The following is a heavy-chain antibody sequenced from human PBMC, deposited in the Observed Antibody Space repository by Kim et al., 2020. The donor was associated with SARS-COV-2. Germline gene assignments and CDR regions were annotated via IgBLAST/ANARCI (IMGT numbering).Heavy chain of an antibody. V-gene: IGHV3-23*01. D-gene: IGHD3-22*01. J-gene: IGHJ4*02. CDR3: AKGITMIVVVIYFDY. Sequence: DSVKGRFTISRDNSKNTLYLQMNSLRAEDTAVYYCAKGITMIVVVIYFDYWGQGTLVTVSS.